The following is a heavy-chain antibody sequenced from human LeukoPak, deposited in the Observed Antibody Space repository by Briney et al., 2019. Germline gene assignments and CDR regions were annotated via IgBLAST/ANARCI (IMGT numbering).Heavy chain of an antibody. CDR1: GFTFSSYS. CDR3: AREGYCTNGVCYSSFDYYYYMDV. V-gene: IGHV3-7*01. CDR2: IKQDGSEK. D-gene: IGHD2-8*01. J-gene: IGHJ6*03. Sequence: PGGSLRLSCAASGFTFSSYSMNWVRQAPGKGLEWVANIKQDGSEKYYVDSVKGRFTISRDNAKNSLYLQMNSLRAEDTAVYYCAREGYCTNGVCYSSFDYYYYMDVWGKGTTVTVSS.